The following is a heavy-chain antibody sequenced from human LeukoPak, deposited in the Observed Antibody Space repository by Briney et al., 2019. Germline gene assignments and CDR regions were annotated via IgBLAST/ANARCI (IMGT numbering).Heavy chain of an antibody. CDR3: ARGATVAGISDWFDP. CDR2: MNPNSGNT. J-gene: IGHJ5*02. V-gene: IGHV1-8*02. D-gene: IGHD6-19*01. Sequence: ASVKVSCKASGYTFTSYGISWVRQATGQGLEWMGWMNPNSGNTGYAQKFQGRVTMTRNTSISTAYMELSSLRSEDTAVYYCARGATVAGISDWFDPWGQGTLVTVSS. CDR1: GYTFTSYG.